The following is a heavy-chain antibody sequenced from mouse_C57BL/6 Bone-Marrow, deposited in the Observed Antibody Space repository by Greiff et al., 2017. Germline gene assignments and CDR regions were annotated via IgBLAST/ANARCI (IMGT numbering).Heavy chain of an antibody. D-gene: IGHD1-1*01. CDR2: IYPRYGST. Sequence: QVQLKQSGPELVKPGASVKLSCKASGYTFTSYDINWVKQRPGQGLEWIGWIYPRYGSTKYNEKFKGKATLTVDTSSSTAYMELHSLTSEDSAVYFCARCYYGSSYSYYFDYWGQGTTLTVSS. V-gene: IGHV1-85*01. CDR3: ARCYYGSSYSYYFDY. J-gene: IGHJ2*01. CDR1: GYTFTSYD.